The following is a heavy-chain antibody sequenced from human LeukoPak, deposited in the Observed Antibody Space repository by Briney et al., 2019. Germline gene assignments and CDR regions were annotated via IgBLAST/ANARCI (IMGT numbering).Heavy chain of an antibody. CDR1: GYTFTSYD. CDR2: MNPNSSNT. Sequence: ASVKVSCKASGYTFTSYDINWVRQATGQGLEWMGWMNPNSSNTGYAQKFQGRVTMTRNTSISTAYMELSSLRSEDTAVYYCARGPPYYDFWSGYLYYYYYGMDVWGQGTTVTVSS. CDR3: ARGPPYYDFWSGYLYYYYYGMDV. J-gene: IGHJ6*02. V-gene: IGHV1-8*01. D-gene: IGHD3-3*01.